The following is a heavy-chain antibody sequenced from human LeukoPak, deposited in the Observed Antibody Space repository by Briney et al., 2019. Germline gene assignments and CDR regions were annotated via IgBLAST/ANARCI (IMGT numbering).Heavy chain of an antibody. D-gene: IGHD3-9*01. CDR1: GFTFSNSA. Sequence: PGGSLRLSCAASGFTFSNSAMNWVRQVPGRGLEWVSSIDYDSSHIYYAASVRGRFTISRDNARNSVYLQMNSLRVEDTAVYYCARDPLRYLRVGHYDYWGQGTLVTVSS. J-gene: IGHJ4*02. CDR2: IDYDSSHI. CDR3: ARDPLRYLRVGHYDY. V-gene: IGHV3-21*01.